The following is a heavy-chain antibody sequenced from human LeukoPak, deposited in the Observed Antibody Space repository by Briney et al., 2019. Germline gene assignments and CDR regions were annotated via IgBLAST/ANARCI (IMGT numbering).Heavy chain of an antibody. CDR2: IYYSGST. Sequence: SETLSLTCTVSGGSISSSSYYWGWIRQPPGKGLEWIGSIYYSGSTYYNPSLKSRVTISVDTSKNQFSLKLSSVTAADTAVYYCARVRTIFGVVTAYYFDYWGQGTLVTVSS. CDR3: ARVRTIFGVVTAYYFDY. V-gene: IGHV4-39*07. CDR1: GGSISSSSYY. D-gene: IGHD3-3*01. J-gene: IGHJ4*02.